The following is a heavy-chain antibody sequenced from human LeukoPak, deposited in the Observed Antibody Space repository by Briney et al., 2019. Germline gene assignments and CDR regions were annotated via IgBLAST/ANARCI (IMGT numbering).Heavy chain of an antibody. CDR2: IKKDGSGI. CDR1: GFPFSNSW. J-gene: IGHJ6*04. CDR3: AGGNAMDV. Sequence: PGGSLRLSCAVSGFPFSNSWMLWVRQAPGKGLEGVANIKKDGSGISYVESVKGRFIISRDNSRNSLYLQMNSLKVEDTAVYFCAGGNAMDVWGKGTAVTV. V-gene: IGHV3-7*03.